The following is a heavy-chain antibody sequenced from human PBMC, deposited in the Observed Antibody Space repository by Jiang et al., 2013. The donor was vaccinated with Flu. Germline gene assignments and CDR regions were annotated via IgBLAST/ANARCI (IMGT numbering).Heavy chain of an antibody. V-gene: IGHV1-2*02. J-gene: IGHJ4*02. CDR3: AKTRLRGYCSGGGCFLDF. CDR2: INPNSGAT. CDR1: IHLQRLL. Sequence: GAEVKKPGASVNGLLRGLWIHLQRLLYTTGCDRPLDKGLEWMGWINPNSGATDTAQNFQGRVTMTRDTSIDTAYMELSSLRSDDTAVYYCAKTRLRGYCSGGGCFLDFWGQGTLVAVSS. D-gene: IGHD2-15*01.